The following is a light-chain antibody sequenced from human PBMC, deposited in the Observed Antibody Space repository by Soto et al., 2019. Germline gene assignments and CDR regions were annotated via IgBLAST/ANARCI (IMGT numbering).Light chain of an antibody. CDR2: DDS. J-gene: IGLJ2*01. Sequence: SYVLTQPPSVSVAPGQTARITCGGNNIGSKTVHWYQQKPGQAPVVVVSDDSDRPSGIPERFSGSNSGNTATLTIGRVEAGDEADYYCQVWDDSTDHRVVFGGGTKLNVL. V-gene: IGLV3-21*02. CDR3: QVWDDSTDHRVV. CDR1: NIGSKT.